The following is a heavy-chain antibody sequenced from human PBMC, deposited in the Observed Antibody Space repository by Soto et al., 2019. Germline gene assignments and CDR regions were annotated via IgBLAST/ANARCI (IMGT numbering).Heavy chain of an antibody. CDR1: GGTFSSYA. V-gene: IGHV1-69*13. D-gene: IGHD3-22*01. J-gene: IGHJ6*02. CDR2: IIPIFGTA. CDR3: ARDSNGAEQHGRKYYYDSSGSASPYSYGMDV. Sequence: SVKVSCKASGGTFSSYAISWVRQAPGQGLEWMGGIIPIFGTANYAQKFQVRVTITADESTSTAYMGLSSLRSEDTAVNYCARDSNGAEQHGRKYYYDSSGSASPYSYGMDVWGQGTTVTVSS.